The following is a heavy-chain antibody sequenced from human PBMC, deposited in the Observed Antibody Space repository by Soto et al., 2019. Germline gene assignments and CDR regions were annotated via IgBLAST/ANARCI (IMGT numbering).Heavy chain of an antibody. J-gene: IGHJ4*02. CDR3: AREAGGYCSSTSCARLPLDY. Sequence: QVQLVQSGAEVKKPGASVKVSCKASGYTFTSYGISWVRQAPGQGLEWMGWISAYNGNTNYAQKLQGRVTMTTNTSTSTAYMELRSLRSDDTAVYYCAREAGGYCSSTSCARLPLDYWGQGTLVTVSS. CDR2: ISAYNGNT. V-gene: IGHV1-18*01. D-gene: IGHD2-2*01. CDR1: GYTFTSYG.